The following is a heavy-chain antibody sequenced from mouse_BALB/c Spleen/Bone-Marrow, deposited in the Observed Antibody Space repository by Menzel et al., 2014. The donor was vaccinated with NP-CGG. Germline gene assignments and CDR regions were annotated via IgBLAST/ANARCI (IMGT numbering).Heavy chain of an antibody. CDR3: TREGTLFAY. Sequence: QVQLQQSGAELVKPGASVKLSCKSSGYTFTSYYMNWVKQRPGQGLEWIGVINPSNVGTNFNEKFKSKATLTVDKSSSTAYMQLSSLTSEYSAVYFCTREGTLFAYWGQGTLVTVSA. D-gene: IGHD3-3*01. CDR1: GYTFTSYY. CDR2: INPSNVGT. V-gene: IGHV1S81*02. J-gene: IGHJ3*01.